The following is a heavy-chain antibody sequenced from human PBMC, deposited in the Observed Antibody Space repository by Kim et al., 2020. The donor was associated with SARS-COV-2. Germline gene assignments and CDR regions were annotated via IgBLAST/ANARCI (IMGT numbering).Heavy chain of an antibody. CDR2: IIPIFGTA. V-gene: IGHV1-69*13. CDR1: GGTFSSYA. J-gene: IGHJ4*02. CDR3: ARDLDYSSSWVRANDDY. Sequence: SVKVSCKASGGTFSSYAISWVRQAPGQGLEWMGGIIPIFGTANYAQKFQGRVTITADESTSTAYMELSSLRSEDTAVYYCARDLDYSSSWVRANDDYWGQGTLVTVSS. D-gene: IGHD6-13*01.